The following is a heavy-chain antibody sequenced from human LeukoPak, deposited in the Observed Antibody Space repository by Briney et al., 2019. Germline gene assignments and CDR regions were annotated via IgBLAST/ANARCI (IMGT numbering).Heavy chain of an antibody. CDR2: ISSSSSYI. V-gene: IGHV3-21*01. CDR1: RFTFSSYS. Sequence: GGSLRLSYAASRFTFSSYSMNWVRQAPGKGLEWVSSISSSSSYIYYADSVKGRFTISRDNAKNSLYLQMNSLRAEDTAVYYCARDSGNIAVAVWGQGTLVTVSS. CDR3: ARDSGNIAVAV. J-gene: IGHJ4*02. D-gene: IGHD6-19*01.